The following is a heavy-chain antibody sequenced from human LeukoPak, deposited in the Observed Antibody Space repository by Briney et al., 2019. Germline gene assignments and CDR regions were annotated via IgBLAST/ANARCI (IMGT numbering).Heavy chain of an antibody. CDR1: GGSISSYY. D-gene: IGHD3-22*01. V-gene: IGHV4-59*01. J-gene: IGHJ2*01. CDR2: IYYSGST. CDR3: ARGVTLIVVVIHDWYFDL. Sequence: SETLSLTCTVSGGSISSYYWSWIRQPPGKGLEWIGYIYYSGSTNYNPSLKSRVTISVDTSKNQFSLKLSSVTAADTAVYYCARGVTLIVVVIHDWYFDLWGRGTVFTVSS.